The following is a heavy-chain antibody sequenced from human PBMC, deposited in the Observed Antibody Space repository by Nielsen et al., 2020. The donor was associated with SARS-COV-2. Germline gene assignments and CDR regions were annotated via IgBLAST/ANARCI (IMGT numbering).Heavy chain of an antibody. CDR2: ISSSSSYI. Sequence: WIRQPPGKGLEWVSSISSSSSYIYYADSVKGRFTISRDNAKNSLYLQMNSLRAEDMAVYYCARVPSYYDSSGYSASNVVWAFDIWGQGTMVTVSS. V-gene: IGHV3-21*01. J-gene: IGHJ3*02. CDR3: ARVPSYYDSSGYSASNVVWAFDI. D-gene: IGHD3-22*01.